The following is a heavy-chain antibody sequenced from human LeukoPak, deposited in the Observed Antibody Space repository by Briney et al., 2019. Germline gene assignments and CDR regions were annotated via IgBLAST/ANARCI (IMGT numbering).Heavy chain of an antibody. CDR1: GYTFTSYD. CDR3: AIFIAVAGSPTVDY. Sequence: GASVKVSCKASGYTFTSYDINWVRQATGQGLEWMGWMNPNSGNTGYAQKFQGRVTMTRNTSISTAYMELSSLRSEDTAVYYCAIFIAVAGSPTVDYWGQGTLVTVSS. V-gene: IGHV1-8*01. J-gene: IGHJ4*02. D-gene: IGHD6-19*01. CDR2: MNPNSGNT.